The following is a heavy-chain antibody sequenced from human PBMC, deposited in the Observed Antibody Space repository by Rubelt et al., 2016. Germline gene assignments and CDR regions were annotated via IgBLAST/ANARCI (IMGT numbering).Heavy chain of an antibody. CDR2: ISYDGSNK. CDR1: GFTFSSYA. D-gene: IGHD6-13*01. J-gene: IGHJ4*02. V-gene: IGHV3-30*04. Sequence: GESGGGVVQPGRSLRLSCAASGFTFSSYAMHWVRQAPGKGLEWVAVISYDGSNKYYADSVKGRFTISRDNSKNTLYLQMNSLRAEDTAVYYCARDLAAADTFHLAYCGQGTLVTVSS. CDR3: ARDLAAADTFHLAY.